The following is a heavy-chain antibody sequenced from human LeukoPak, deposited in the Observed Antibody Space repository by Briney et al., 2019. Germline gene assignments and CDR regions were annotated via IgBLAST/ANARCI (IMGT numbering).Heavy chain of an antibody. CDR1: GFTFDDYA. CDR2: ISWNSGSI. J-gene: IGHJ3*02. CDR3: AKDSPLLSGAFDI. V-gene: IGHV3-9*01. D-gene: IGHD2/OR15-2a*01. Sequence: GRSLRLSCAASGFTFDDYAMHWVRQAPGKGLEWVSGISWNSGSIGYADSVKGRFTISRDNAKNSLYLQMNSLRAEDTALYYCAKDSPLLSGAFDIWGQGTMVTVSS.